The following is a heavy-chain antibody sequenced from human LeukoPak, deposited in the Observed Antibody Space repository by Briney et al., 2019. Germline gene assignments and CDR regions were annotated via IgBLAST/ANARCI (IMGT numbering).Heavy chain of an antibody. CDR1: GGSVSSYY. J-gene: IGHJ4*01. CDR3: ARAYYYYDSGYFDY. V-gene: IGHV4-59*02. Sequence: PSATLSLTCTVSGGSVSSYYWSWIRQPPGKGQEWMGYIYYSGSTNYNPSPKSRVTISVDTSKNQFSLKLSSVTAADTAVYYCARAYYYYDSGYFDYWGHGTLVTVSS. CDR2: IYYSGST. D-gene: IGHD3-22*01.